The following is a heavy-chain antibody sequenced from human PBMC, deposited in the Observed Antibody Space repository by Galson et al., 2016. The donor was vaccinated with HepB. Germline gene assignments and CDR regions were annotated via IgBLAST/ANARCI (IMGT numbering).Heavy chain of an antibody. CDR3: ARIWVRDGLYY. CDR2: INPSGGST. J-gene: IGHJ4*02. Sequence: SVKVSCKASGYTFTNYYIHWVRQAPGQGLEWMGIINPSGGSTNYAQKFQGRVTMTRDTSTNTAYMELSSLRLEDTAVYYCARIWVRDGLYYWGQGTLVTASS. CDR1: GYTFTNYY. V-gene: IGHV1-46*01. D-gene: IGHD3-10*01.